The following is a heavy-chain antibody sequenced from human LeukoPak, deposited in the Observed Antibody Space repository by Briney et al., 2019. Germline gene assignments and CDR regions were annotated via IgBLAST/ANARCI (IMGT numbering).Heavy chain of an antibody. J-gene: IGHJ4*02. V-gene: IGHV4-34*01. D-gene: IGHD4-11*01. CDR3: ARGQGTVTTH. Sequence: SENLSLTWAVSGGSFSGYYWTWIRQPPGKGLEWIGEINHSGSANYNPSLMSRVTISLDTSKNHFSLNLSSVTAADTAVYYCARGQGTVTTHWGQGTLVTVSS. CDR1: GGSFSGYY. CDR2: INHSGSA.